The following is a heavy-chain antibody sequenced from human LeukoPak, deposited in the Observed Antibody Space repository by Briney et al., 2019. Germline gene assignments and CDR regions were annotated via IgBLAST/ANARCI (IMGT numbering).Heavy chain of an antibody. J-gene: IGHJ4*02. CDR3: ARALNPLPGTYYFDY. CDR2: IYISGST. D-gene: IGHD2-15*01. CDR1: GASINSHY. V-gene: IGHV4-4*07. Sequence: SETLSLTCTVSGASINSHYWSWIRQPAGKGLEWIGRIYISGSTNYNSTLQSRVTMSVDTSKNQFSLKLTSVTAADTAVYYCARALNPLPGTYYFDYWGQGTLVTVSS.